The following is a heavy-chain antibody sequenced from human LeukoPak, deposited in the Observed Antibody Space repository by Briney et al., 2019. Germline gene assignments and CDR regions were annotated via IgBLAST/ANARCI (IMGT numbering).Heavy chain of an antibody. CDR3: ARISSSGWYLPYYYYYYMDV. D-gene: IGHD6-19*01. V-gene: IGHV3-7*01. CDR1: GFTFSSYW. Sequence: PGGSLRLSCAASGFTFSSYWMSWVRQAPGKGLEWVANIKQDGSEKYYVDSVKGRFTISRGNAKNSLYLQMNSLRAEDTAVYYCARISSSGWYLPYYYYYYMDVWGKGTTVTVSS. CDR2: IKQDGSEK. J-gene: IGHJ6*03.